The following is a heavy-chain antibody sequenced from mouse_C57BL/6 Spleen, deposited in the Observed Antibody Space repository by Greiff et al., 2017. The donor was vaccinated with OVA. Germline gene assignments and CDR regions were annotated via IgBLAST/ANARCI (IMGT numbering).Heavy chain of an antibody. CDR3: LISGTGKAWFAY. J-gene: IGHJ3*01. CDR1: GYTFTSYW. D-gene: IGHD4-1*01. V-gene: IGHV1-69*01. Sequence: QVQLQQPGAELVMPGASVKLSCKASGYTFTSYWMHWVKQRPGQGLEWIGEIDPSDSYTNYNQKFKGKSTLTVDKSSSTAYMQLSRLTSEDSAVYYGLISGTGKAWFAYWGQGTLVTVSA. CDR2: IDPSDSYT.